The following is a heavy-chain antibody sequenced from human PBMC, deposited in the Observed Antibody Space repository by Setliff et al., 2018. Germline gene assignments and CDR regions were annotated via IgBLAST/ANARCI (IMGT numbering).Heavy chain of an antibody. Sequence: SETLSLTCTVSGGSVRGYYWSWIRQHPGKGLEWIGYMYYSGDTNYNPSLKSRVTISVDTSKNQFSLKLSSVTAADTAVYYCVRAIYCSSGSCSFDYWGQGTLVTVSS. V-gene: IGHV4-59*02. D-gene: IGHD2-15*01. CDR3: VRAIYCSSGSCSFDY. CDR1: GGSVRGYY. J-gene: IGHJ4*02. CDR2: MYYSGDT.